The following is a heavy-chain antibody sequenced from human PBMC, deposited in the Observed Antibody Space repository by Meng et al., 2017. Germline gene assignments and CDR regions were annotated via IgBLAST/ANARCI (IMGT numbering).Heavy chain of an antibody. J-gene: IGHJ6*02. Sequence: KVSCKGSGYSFTSYWIGWVRQRPGKGLEWMGIIYPGDSDTRYSPSFQGQVTISADKSISTAYLQWSSLRSEDTAVYYCARRGADTAMVYYYYGMDVWGQGTMVTVSS. CDR3: ARRGADTAMVYYYYGMDV. D-gene: IGHD5-18*01. V-gene: IGHV5-51*01. CDR1: GYSFTSYW. CDR2: IYPGDSDT.